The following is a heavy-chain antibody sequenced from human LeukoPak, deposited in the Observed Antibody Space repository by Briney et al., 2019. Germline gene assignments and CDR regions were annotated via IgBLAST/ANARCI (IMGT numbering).Heavy chain of an antibody. D-gene: IGHD5-18*01. V-gene: IGHV1-2*06. CDR1: GYTFTGYY. CDR2: INRNSGGT. CDR3: ARDAGRGYSYSASMFFDY. J-gene: IGHJ4*02. Sequence: ASVKVSCKASGYTFTGYYMHWVRQAPGQGLEWMGRINRNSGGTNYAQKFQGRVTMTRDTSTSTVYMELSSLRSEDTAVYYCARDAGRGYSYSASMFFDYWGQGTLVTVSS.